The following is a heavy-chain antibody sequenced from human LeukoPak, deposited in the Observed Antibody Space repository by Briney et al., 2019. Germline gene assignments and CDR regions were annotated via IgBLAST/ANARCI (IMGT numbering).Heavy chain of an antibody. CDR3: VRVGYRYFINDWSRTGLGAYPTKYYYHMDV. D-gene: IGHD5-18*01. CDR1: GGSFSDYY. Sequence: SETLSLTCAVYGGSFSDYYWGWIRQPPGKGLEWIGEINPSGSTNYSPSLKSRVTISVDTSKNQFSLKLSSVAAADTAVYFCVRVGYRYFINDWSRTGLGAYPTKYYYHMDVWEKGATVTVSS. V-gene: IGHV4-34*01. J-gene: IGHJ6*03. CDR2: INPSGST.